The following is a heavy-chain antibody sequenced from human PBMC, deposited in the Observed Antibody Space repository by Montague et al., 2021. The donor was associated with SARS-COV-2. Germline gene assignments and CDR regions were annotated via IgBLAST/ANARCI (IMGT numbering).Heavy chain of an antibody. CDR1: GFSIGSGDY. J-gene: IGHJ3*02. V-gene: IGHV4-38-2*02. CDR2: INYSGTT. CDR3: VREKAGGLRNVFDI. Sequence: SETLSLTCTVSGFSIGSGDYCGWSRQPPRKGLVWIGSINYSGTTXXNPXXXSGLTMSIDTSTNQFSVRLTSLAAADTAVFFCVREKAGGLRNVFDIWGQGTTVTVSS.